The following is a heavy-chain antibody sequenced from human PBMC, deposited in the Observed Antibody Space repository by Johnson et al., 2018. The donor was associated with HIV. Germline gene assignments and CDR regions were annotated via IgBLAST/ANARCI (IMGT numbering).Heavy chain of an antibody. D-gene: IGHD2/OR15-2a*01. CDR3: AREVVLRGAFDI. V-gene: IGHV3-74*01. CDR2: INSDGSST. J-gene: IGHJ3*02. Sequence: DVQVVESGGGLVQPGGSLRLSCAASGFTFSTYDMHWVRQTTGKSLEWVSRINSDGSSTSYADSVKGRFTISRDNSKNTLFLQMNSLRVEDTAVYYCAREVVLRGAFDIWGQGTMVTVSS. CDR1: GFTFSTYD.